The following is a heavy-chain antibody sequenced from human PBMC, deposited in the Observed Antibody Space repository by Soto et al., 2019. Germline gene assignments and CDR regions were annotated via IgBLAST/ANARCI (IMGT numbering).Heavy chain of an antibody. Sequence: GGSLRLSCAASGFTFDDYAMHWVRQAPGKGLEWISGISWNSGSIGYVDSVKGRFTISRDNAKNSLYLQMHSLRAEDTALYYCAKDILFHGSGSWLDYWGQGTLVTVSS. CDR3: AKDILFHGSGSWLDY. CDR2: ISWNSGSI. D-gene: IGHD3-10*01. J-gene: IGHJ4*02. CDR1: GFTFDDYA. V-gene: IGHV3-9*01.